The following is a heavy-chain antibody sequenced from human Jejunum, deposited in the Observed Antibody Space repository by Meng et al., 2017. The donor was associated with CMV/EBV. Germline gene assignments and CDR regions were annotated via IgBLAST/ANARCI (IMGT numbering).Heavy chain of an antibody. J-gene: IGHJ4*02. Sequence: QLQDPDPVLVRPSATLSPTCTVSGASISTSYWSWIRQPAGKGLEWIGRIYASGSANHNPSLKGRVTMSVDTSKNQLSLNLRSVTAADTAVYYCATYKSGRIYFDYWGQGTLVTVPS. CDR1: GASISTSY. CDR2: IYASGSA. CDR3: ATYKSGRIYFDY. V-gene: IGHV4-4*07. D-gene: IGHD3-10*01.